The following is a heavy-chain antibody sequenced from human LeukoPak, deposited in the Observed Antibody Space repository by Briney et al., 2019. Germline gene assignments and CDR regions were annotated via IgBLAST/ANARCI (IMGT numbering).Heavy chain of an antibody. CDR2: INHSGST. Sequence: SETLSLTCAVYGGSFSGYYWSWIRQPPGKGLEWIGEINHSGSTNYNPSLKSRVTISVDTSKNQFSLKLSSVTAADTAVYYCARRRAAKDYYYYMDVWGKGTTVTVSS. CDR3: ARRRAAKDYYYYMDV. CDR1: GGSFSGYY. V-gene: IGHV4-34*01. D-gene: IGHD2-15*01. J-gene: IGHJ6*03.